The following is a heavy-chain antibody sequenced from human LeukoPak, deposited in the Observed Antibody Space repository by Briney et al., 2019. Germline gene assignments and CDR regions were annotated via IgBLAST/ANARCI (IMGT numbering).Heavy chain of an antibody. CDR3: ARVDCSGDECYSEDH. CDR1: GYTFTGYY. J-gene: IGHJ4*02. CDR2: INPNSGGT. V-gene: IGHV1-2*02. D-gene: IGHD2-15*01. Sequence: ASVKVSCKASGYTFTGYYMHWVRQAPGQGLEWMGWINPNSGGTNYAQKFQGRVTMTRDTSISTAYMELSRLRSDDTAVYYCARVDCSGDECYSEDHWGQGTLVTVSS.